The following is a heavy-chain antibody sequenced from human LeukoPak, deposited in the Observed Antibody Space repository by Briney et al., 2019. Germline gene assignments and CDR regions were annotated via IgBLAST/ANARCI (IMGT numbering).Heavy chain of an antibody. CDR3: AKSMRDYDSVTGYWPFDD. J-gene: IGHJ4*02. D-gene: IGHD3/OR15-3a*01. V-gene: IGHV3-23*01. Sequence: QPGGTLRLPCAASGFTLSSYGMSWVRQAPGKGLEWVSAISGRLGNTWSPDSVKGRFTISRDNSKNTLYLQMNSLRVEDTAIYYCAKSMRDYDSVTGYWPFDDWGQGTLVTVSS. CDR1: GFTLSSYG. CDR2: ISGRLGNT.